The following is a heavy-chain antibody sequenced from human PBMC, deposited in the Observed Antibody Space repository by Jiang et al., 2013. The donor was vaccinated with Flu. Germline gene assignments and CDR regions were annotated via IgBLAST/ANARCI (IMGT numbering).Heavy chain of an antibody. J-gene: IGHJ3*02. D-gene: IGHD2-15*01. V-gene: IGHV4-39*01. CDR2: SIIVEY. CDR1: GGSISSSSYY. CDR3: ARLGASILAATPLYAFDI. Sequence: TVSGGSISSSSYYWGWIRQPPGRGWSGLGVSIIVEYLLQPSLKSRVTISVDTSKNQFSLKLSSVTAADTAVYYCARLGASILAATPLYAFDIWGQGTMVTVSS.